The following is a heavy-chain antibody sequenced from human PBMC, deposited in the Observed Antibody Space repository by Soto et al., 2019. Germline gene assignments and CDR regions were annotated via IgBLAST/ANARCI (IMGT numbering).Heavy chain of an antibody. CDR2: ISNDGSNK. D-gene: IGHD6-6*01. V-gene: IGHV3-30*18. J-gene: IGHJ6*02. CDR1: GFTFSSYG. CDR3: AKDAQTIEGRRYFYSYGLDV. Sequence: QVQLVESGGDVVQPGRSLRLSCAASGFTFSSYGLHWVRQAPGKGLEWVAVISNDGSNKYYADSVKGRLTISRDNSRNTLYLQLNSLRAEDTAIYYCAKDAQTIEGRRYFYSYGLDVWGQGTTVTVSS.